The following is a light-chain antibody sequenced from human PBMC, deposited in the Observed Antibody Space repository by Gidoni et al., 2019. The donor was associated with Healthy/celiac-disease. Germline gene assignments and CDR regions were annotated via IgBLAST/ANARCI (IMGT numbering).Light chain of an antibody. CDR1: QIVSSSY. J-gene: IGKJ1*01. CDR2: GAS. V-gene: IGKV3-20*01. Sequence: EIVFQQSPGTLSLSPGERATLSCRASQIVSSSYLAWYQQKPGQAPRLLIYGASSRATGIPDRFSGSGSGTDFTLTISRLEPEDFAVYYCQQYGSSPRTFGQGTKVEIK. CDR3: QQYGSSPRT.